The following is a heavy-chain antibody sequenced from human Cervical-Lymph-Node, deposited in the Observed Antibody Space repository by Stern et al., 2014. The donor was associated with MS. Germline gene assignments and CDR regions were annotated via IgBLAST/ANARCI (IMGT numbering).Heavy chain of an antibody. V-gene: IGHV3-30*04. CDR2: ISSVGSNK. D-gene: IGHD2-15*01. Sequence: VHLVESGGGVVQPGRSLRLSCAASGFTFSSYAMHWVRQAPGKGLEWLAFISSVGSNKYHVDSVKGRMTISRDNSKNTLFLQMNSLRSEDTAVYYCARDRRYCSGGSCSVNWLDPWGQGTLVTVSS. J-gene: IGHJ5*02. CDR1: GFTFSSYA. CDR3: ARDRRYCSGGSCSVNWLDP.